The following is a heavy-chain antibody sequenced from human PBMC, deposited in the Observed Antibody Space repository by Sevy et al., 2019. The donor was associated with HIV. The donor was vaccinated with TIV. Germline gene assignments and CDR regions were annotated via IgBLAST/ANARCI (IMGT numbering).Heavy chain of an antibody. CDR3: ASDGGGGTTNSGMDV. V-gene: IGHV1-2*06. Sequence: ASVKVSCKASGYTFTGDYLHWVRQAPGQGLEWMGRAYPNSGGTNYARKFQGRVTMTRDTSISTAYMELSRLRFDDTAVYYCASDGGGGTTNSGMDVWGQGTTVTVSS. CDR2: AYPNSGGT. D-gene: IGHD1-7*01. CDR1: GYTFTGDY. J-gene: IGHJ6*02.